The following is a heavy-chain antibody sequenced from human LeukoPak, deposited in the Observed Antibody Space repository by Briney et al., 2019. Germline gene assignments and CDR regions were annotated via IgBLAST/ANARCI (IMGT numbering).Heavy chain of an antibody. D-gene: IGHD2-2*01. CDR2: TYYRSKWYN. J-gene: IGHJ6*02. Sequence: SQTLSLTCAISGDSFSSKSTAWNWIRQSPSRGLEWLVRTYYRSKWYNDYAVSVKSRITINPDTSKNQFSLQLNSVTPEDTAVYYCARDSVVPAATVFYYYGMDVWGQGTTVTVSS. V-gene: IGHV6-1*01. CDR3: ARDSVVPAATVFYYYGMDV. CDR1: GDSFSSKSTA.